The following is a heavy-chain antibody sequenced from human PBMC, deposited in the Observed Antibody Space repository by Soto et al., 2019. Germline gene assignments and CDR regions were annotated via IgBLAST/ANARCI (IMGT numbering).Heavy chain of an antibody. CDR3: ARDLGPPRIMFDSTSYYFDY. D-gene: IGHD3-22*01. CDR2: INPSDGST. CDR1: GYTFTSYY. Sequence: ASVKVSCKASGYTFTSYYMHWVRQALGQGLEWMGIINPSDGSTTYAQKFQGRVTMTRDTSTSTVYMELSSLRSEDTAVYYCARDLGPPRIMFDSTSYYFDYWGQGTMVTVSS. J-gene: IGHJ4*02. V-gene: IGHV1-46*01.